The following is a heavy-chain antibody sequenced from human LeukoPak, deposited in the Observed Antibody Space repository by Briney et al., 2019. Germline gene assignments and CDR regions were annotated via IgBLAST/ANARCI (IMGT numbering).Heavy chain of an antibody. CDR3: ARVAAVPYNWFDP. D-gene: IGHD6-13*01. Sequence: SETLSLTCAVYGGSFSGYYWSWIRQPPGKGLEWIGYIYYSGSTNYNPSLKSRVTISVDTSKNQFSLKLSSVTAADTAVYYCARVAAVPYNWFDPWGQGTLVTVSS. V-gene: IGHV4-59*01. CDR2: IYYSGST. J-gene: IGHJ5*02. CDR1: GGSFSGYY.